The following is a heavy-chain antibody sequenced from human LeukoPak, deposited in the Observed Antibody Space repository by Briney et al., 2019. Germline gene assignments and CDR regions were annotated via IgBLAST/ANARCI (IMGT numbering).Heavy chain of an antibody. V-gene: IGHV4-59*08. CDR2: IYYTGST. CDR1: GGSISSLY. J-gene: IGHJ4*02. CDR3: ARQGTTVTHFDY. Sequence: KPSETLSLTCSVSGGSISSLYWSWIRQPPGKGLEWIGYIYYTGSTNYNPSLKSRVTMFVDMSKNQFSLRLSSVTAADTAVYYCARQGTTVTHFDYWGQGTLVTVSS. D-gene: IGHD4-11*01.